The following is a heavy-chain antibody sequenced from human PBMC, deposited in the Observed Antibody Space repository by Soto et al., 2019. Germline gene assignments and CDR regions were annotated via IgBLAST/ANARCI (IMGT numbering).Heavy chain of an antibody. J-gene: IGHJ6*02. V-gene: IGHV3-11*01. D-gene: IGHD3-16*02. CDR1: GFTFNDYY. CDR2: ISSSGTTI. Sequence: QGQLGESGGGLAKPGGSLRLSCAASGFTFNDYYMSWIRQAPGKGLEWVSYISSSGTTIYYADSVKGRFTISRDNARNSLFLQMSSLRVEDTAVYYCAKGYVWGSYRPSMDVWGHGTTVIVSS. CDR3: AKGYVWGSYRPSMDV.